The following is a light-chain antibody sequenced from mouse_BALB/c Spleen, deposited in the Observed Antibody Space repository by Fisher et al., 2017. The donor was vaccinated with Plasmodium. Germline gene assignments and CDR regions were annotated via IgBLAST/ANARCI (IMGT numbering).Light chain of an antibody. J-gene: IGKJ1*01. CDR1: SSVSSSN. Sequence: IVMTQTPAIMSASPGERVTMTCTASSSVSSSNLHWYQQKPGSSPKLWIYSTSNLASGVPARFSGSGSGTSYSLTIRSMEAEDAATYYCHQYHRSPPMTFGGGTKLEIK. CDR3: HQYHRSPPMT. V-gene: IGKV4-74*01. CDR2: STS.